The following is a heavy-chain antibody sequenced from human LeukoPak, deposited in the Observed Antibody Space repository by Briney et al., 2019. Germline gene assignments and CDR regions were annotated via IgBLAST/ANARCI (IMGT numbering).Heavy chain of an antibody. CDR2: IIPIFGTE. D-gene: IGHD3-10*01. Sequence: SVKVSCKASGGTFSSYAISWVRQAPGQGLEWMGGIIPIFGTENSAQKFQGRVTITADKSTSTAYMELSSLRSEDTAVYYCAKSLNYYGSGSLVYWGQGTLVTVSS. CDR1: GGTFSSYA. V-gene: IGHV1-69*06. J-gene: IGHJ4*02. CDR3: AKSLNYYGSGSLVY.